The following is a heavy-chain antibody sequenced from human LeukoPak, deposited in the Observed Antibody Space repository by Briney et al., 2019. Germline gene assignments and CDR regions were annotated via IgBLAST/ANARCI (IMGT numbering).Heavy chain of an antibody. V-gene: IGHV3-66*02. D-gene: IGHD6-6*01. CDR3: ARSSSIAARYFDY. Sequence: GGSLRLSCAASGFTVSSNYMSWVRQAPGKGLEWVSVIYSGGSTYYADSVKGRFTISRDNSKNTLYLQMNSLRAEDTAVYYCARSSSIAARYFDYWSQGTLVTVSS. CDR1: GFTVSSNY. CDR2: IYSGGST. J-gene: IGHJ4*02.